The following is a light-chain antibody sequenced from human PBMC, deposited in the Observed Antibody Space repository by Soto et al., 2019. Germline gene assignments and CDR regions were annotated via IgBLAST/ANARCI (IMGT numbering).Light chain of an antibody. CDR1: QSIASY. V-gene: IGKV1-39*01. J-gene: IGKJ4*01. Sequence: DIQMTQSPASLSAYVGDRVTITCRASQSIASYLNWYQLKPGKAPKLLISAASSLQSGVPSRFSGSGSGTDFTLTISSLQPEDFATYYCQQSYSTPLTFGGGTKVDIK. CDR2: AAS. CDR3: QQSYSTPLT.